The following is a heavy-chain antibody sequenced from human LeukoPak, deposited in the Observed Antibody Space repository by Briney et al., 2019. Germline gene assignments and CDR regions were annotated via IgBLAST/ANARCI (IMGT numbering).Heavy chain of an antibody. Sequence: GASVKVSCKASGYTFTSYDINWVRQATGQGLEWMGWMNPNSGNTGYAQKFQGRVTMTRNTSISTAYMELSSLRSEDTAVYYCARGNGWALANNWFDPWGQGTPVTVSS. J-gene: IGHJ5*02. V-gene: IGHV1-8*01. CDR1: GYTFTSYD. D-gene: IGHD5-24*01. CDR3: ARGNGWALANNWFDP. CDR2: MNPNSGNT.